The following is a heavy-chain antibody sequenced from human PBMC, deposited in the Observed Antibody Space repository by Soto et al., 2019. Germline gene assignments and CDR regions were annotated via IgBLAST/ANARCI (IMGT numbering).Heavy chain of an antibody. CDR2: ISGSGGST. J-gene: IGHJ5*02. Sequence: PGGSLRLSCAASGFTFSSYAMSWVRQAPGKGLEWVSAISGSGGSTYYADSVKGRFTISRDNSKNTAYLQVNSLEVDDTALYYCVLEGCCRTGCYSLDLWGQGTLVNGSS. CDR1: GFTFSSYA. D-gene: IGHD2-2*01. CDR3: VLEGCCRTGCYSLDL. V-gene: IGHV3-23*01.